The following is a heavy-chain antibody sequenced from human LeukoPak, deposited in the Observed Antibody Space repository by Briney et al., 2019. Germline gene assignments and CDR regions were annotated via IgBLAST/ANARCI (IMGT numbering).Heavy chain of an antibody. Sequence: SETLSLTCTVSGGSISSYYWGWIRQPPGKGLEWIGSIYYSGSTYYNPSLKSRVTISVDTSKNQFSLKLSSVTAADTAVYYCARDVPPNYYDSKTFDYWGQGTLVTVSS. CDR1: GGSISSYY. CDR3: ARDVPPNYYDSKTFDY. J-gene: IGHJ4*02. D-gene: IGHD3-22*01. V-gene: IGHV4-39*07. CDR2: IYYSGST.